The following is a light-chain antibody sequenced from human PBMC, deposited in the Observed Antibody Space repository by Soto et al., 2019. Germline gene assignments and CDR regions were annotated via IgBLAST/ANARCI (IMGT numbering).Light chain of an antibody. Sequence: DIQMTQSPSTLSASVGDRVTITCRASESISTWLAWYQQKPGKAPNLLINKASSLQSGVPSRFSGSGSGTGFTLTISSLQPDDFATYYCQQYKSYSTFGQGTKVEIK. CDR2: KAS. V-gene: IGKV1-5*03. J-gene: IGKJ1*01. CDR1: ESISTW. CDR3: QQYKSYST.